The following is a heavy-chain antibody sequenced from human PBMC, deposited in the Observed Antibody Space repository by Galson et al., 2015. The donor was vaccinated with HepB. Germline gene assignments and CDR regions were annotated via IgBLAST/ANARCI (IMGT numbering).Heavy chain of an antibody. CDR3: ARGENYFDY. Sequence: SLRLSCAASGFTFSSYAMHWVRQAPGKGLEWVAVISYDGSNKYYADSVKGRFTIPRDNSKNTLYLQMNSLRAEDTAVYYCARGENYFDYWGQGTLVTVSS. V-gene: IGHV3-30-3*01. J-gene: IGHJ4*02. CDR1: GFTFSSYA. CDR2: ISYDGSNK. D-gene: IGHD1-26*01.